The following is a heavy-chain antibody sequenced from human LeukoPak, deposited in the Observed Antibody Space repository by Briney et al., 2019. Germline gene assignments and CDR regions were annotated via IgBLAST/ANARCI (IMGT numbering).Heavy chain of an antibody. Sequence: APVKVSCKASGYTFTSYYMHWVRQAPGQGREGRGIINPSGGSTSYAQKFQGRVTTTRDMSTSTVYMELSSLRSEDTAVYYCAREGGNLDAFDIWGQGTMVTVSS. D-gene: IGHD4-23*01. J-gene: IGHJ3*02. CDR3: AREGGNLDAFDI. CDR2: INPSGGST. CDR1: GYTFTSYY. V-gene: IGHV1-46*01.